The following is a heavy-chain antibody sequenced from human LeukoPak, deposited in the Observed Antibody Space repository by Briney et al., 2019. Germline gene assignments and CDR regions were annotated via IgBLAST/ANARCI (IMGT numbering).Heavy chain of an antibody. J-gene: IGHJ5*02. Sequence: GASVKVSCKASGYTFTGYYMHWVRQAPGQGLEWMGWINPNSGGTNYAQKFQGRVTMTRDTSISTAYMELSRLRSDDTAVYYCARLGYSSGWYWFDPWGQGTLVTVSS. CDR1: GYTFTGYY. CDR3: ARLGYSSGWYWFDP. CDR2: INPNSGGT. V-gene: IGHV1-2*02. D-gene: IGHD6-19*01.